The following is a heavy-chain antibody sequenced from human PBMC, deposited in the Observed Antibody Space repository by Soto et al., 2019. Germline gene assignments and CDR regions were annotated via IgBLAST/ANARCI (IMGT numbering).Heavy chain of an antibody. CDR3: AKDRQWYSSGWYLFNY. V-gene: IGHV3-30*18. CDR1: GFTFSSYG. Sequence: QVQLVEPGGGVVQPGRSLRLSCAASGFTFSSYGMHWVRQAPGKGLEWVAVISYDGSNKYYADSVKGRFTISRDNSKNTLYLQMNSLRAEDTAVYYCAKDRQWYSSGWYLFNYWGQGTLVTVSS. D-gene: IGHD6-19*01. J-gene: IGHJ4*02. CDR2: ISYDGSNK.